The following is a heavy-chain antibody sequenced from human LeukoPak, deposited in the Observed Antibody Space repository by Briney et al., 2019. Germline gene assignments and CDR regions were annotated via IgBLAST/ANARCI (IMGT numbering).Heavy chain of an antibody. Sequence: GASVKVSCKVSGYTLTELSMHWVRQAPGKGLEWMGGFDPEDGETIYAQKFQGRVTMTEDTSTDTAYMELSSLRSEDTAVYYCATFRYSSSSGYRPHYYMDVWGKGTTVTVSS. CDR3: ATFRYSSSSGYRPHYYMDV. D-gene: IGHD6-6*01. CDR1: GYTLTELS. J-gene: IGHJ6*03. V-gene: IGHV1-24*01. CDR2: FDPEDGET.